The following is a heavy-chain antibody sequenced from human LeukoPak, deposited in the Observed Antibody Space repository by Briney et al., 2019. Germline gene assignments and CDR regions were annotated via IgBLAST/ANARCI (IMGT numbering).Heavy chain of an antibody. CDR3: ARRAEGSSWYYAFDI. CDR2: IYPGDSDT. J-gene: IGHJ3*02. D-gene: IGHD6-13*01. V-gene: IGHV5-51*01. CDR1: GYSFTSYC. Sequence: GESLKISCKGSGYSFTSYCIGWVRQMPGKGLEWMGIIYPGDSDTRYSPSFQGQVTISADKSISTAYLQWSSLKASDTAMYYCARRAEGSSWYYAFDIWGQGTMVTVSS.